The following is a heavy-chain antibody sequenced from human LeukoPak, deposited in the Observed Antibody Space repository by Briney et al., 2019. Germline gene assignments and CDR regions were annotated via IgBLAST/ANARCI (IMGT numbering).Heavy chain of an antibody. J-gene: IGHJ5*02. Sequence: WGTLRLSCAASGFTFSSYGMSWVRQAPGKGLEWVSAISGSGGSTYYADSVKGGFTISRDNSKDTLYLQMNSLRAEDTAVYYCAKEASFPLWFGELSENWFDPWGQGTLVTVSS. CDR3: AKEASFPLWFGELSENWFDP. CDR1: GFTFSSYG. V-gene: IGHV3-23*01. CDR2: ISGSGGST. D-gene: IGHD3-10*01.